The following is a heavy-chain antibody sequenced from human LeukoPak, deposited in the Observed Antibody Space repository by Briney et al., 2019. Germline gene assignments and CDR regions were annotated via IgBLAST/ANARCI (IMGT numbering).Heavy chain of an antibody. CDR1: GFTFSSSA. D-gene: IGHD3-22*01. CDR2: ISGSGDRT. Sequence: GGSLRLSCAASGFTFSSSAMNWVRQAPGKGLEWVSTISGSGDRTYYADSVKGRFTISRDNSKNTLYLQMNSLRAEDTAVYYCAKDGYYDSSDDAFDIWGQGTMVTVSS. J-gene: IGHJ3*02. CDR3: AKDGYYDSSDDAFDI. V-gene: IGHV3-23*01.